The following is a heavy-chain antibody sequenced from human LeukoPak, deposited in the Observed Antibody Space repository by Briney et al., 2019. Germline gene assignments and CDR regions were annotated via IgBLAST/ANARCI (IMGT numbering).Heavy chain of an antibody. V-gene: IGHV1-18*01. D-gene: IGHD6-19*01. Sequence: GASVKVSCKASGYTFTSYGISWVRQAPGQGLEWMGWISAYNGNTNYAQKLQGRVTMTTDTSTSTAYMELRSLRSDDTAVYYCARDNRPIAVAGNWFDPWGQGTLVTVSS. CDR3: ARDNRPIAVAGNWFDP. CDR1: GYTFTSYG. J-gene: IGHJ5*02. CDR2: ISAYNGNT.